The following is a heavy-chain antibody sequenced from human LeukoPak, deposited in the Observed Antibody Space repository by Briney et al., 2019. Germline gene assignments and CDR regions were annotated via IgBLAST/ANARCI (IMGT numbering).Heavy chain of an antibody. J-gene: IGHJ4*02. D-gene: IGHD3-10*01. V-gene: IGHV3-23*01. CDR3: ARLIMVRGVTPD. Sequence: GGSLRLSCAASGFXFSNYAMSWVRQAPGKGLEWVSAISGSGGSTYYADSVKGRFTISRDNSKNTLYLQMNSLRAEDTAVYYCARLIMVRGVTPDWGQGTLVTVSS. CDR1: GFXFSNYA. CDR2: ISGSGGST.